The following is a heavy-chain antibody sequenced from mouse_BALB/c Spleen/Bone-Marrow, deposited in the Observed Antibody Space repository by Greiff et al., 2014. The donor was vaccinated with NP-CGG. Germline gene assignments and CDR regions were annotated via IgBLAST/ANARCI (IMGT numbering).Heavy chain of an antibody. CDR2: ISDGGSYT. D-gene: IGHD1-1*01. Sequence: VQLQQSGGGLVKPGGALKLSCAASGFTFSDYYMYWVRQTPEKRLEWVATISDGGSYTYYPDSVKGRFTISRDNAKNNLYLQMSSLKSEDTAMYYCANYYGSTWFAYWGQGTLATVSA. CDR3: ANYYGSTWFAY. CDR1: GFTFSDYY. J-gene: IGHJ3*01. V-gene: IGHV5-4*02.